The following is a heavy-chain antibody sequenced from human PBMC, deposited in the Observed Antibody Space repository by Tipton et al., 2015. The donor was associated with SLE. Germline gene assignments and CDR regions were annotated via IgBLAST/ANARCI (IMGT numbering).Heavy chain of an antibody. CDR2: IYYSGGT. CDR1: GGSVSSGSYY. J-gene: IGHJ4*02. Sequence: TLSLTCTVSGGSVSSGSYYWAWIRQPPGKGPEWIGTIYYSGGTYYNPSLKGRVTISVDTSKNQFSLKLRSVTAADTALYYCARAKGSGTYSSGQFDSWGQGTLVTVSS. CDR3: ARAKGSGTYSSGQFDS. D-gene: IGHD3-10*01. V-gene: IGHV4-39*07.